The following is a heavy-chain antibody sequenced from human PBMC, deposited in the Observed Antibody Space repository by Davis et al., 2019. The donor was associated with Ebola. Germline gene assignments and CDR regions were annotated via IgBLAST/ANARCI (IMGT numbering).Heavy chain of an antibody. CDR3: AGAVTLTTPWY. V-gene: IGHV4-59*08. CDR1: GGSISSHY. J-gene: IGHJ4*02. Sequence: PSETLSLTCTVSGGSISSHYWSWIRQPPGKGLEWIGSVYQSGDTHYNPSFKSRVTISADTSKNMFSLRLTSVTAADTAVYSCAGAVTLTTPWYWGQGTQVTVSS. CDR2: VYQSGDT. D-gene: IGHD4-17*01.